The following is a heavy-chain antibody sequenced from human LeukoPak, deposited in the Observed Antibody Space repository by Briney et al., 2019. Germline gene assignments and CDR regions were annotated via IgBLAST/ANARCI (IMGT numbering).Heavy chain of an antibody. D-gene: IGHD2-15*01. J-gene: IGHJ3*02. Sequence: PGGSLRLSCAPSGLSFSSYTIHWVRQAPGKGLEWVSSISSTSGYIHYADSVKGRFSISRDKSKLYLQMSSLRAEDTAVYYCARVIGPFDIWGQGTMVTVSS. CDR1: GLSFSSYT. CDR2: ISSTSGYI. V-gene: IGHV3-21*04. CDR3: ARVIGPFDI.